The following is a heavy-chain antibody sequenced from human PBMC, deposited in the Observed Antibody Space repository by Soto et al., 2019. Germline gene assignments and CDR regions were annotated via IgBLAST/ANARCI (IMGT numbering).Heavy chain of an antibody. J-gene: IGHJ5*02. V-gene: IGHV4-39*01. CDR3: ATSNWFDP. CDR1: GGSISSRGYY. CDR2: IYYSGST. Sequence: QLQLQESGPGLVKPSETLSLTCTVSGGSISSRGYYWGWIRQPPGKGLEWIGTIYYSGSTYYNPSLKRRVTISVDTSKNQFSLPLSSVTAAATAVYYCATSNWFDPWGQGTLVTVSS.